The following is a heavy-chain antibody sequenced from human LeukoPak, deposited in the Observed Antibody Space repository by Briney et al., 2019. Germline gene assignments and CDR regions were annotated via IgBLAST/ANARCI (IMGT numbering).Heavy chain of an antibody. CDR3: ARDFYYDNSGYYPGDY. Sequence: ASVKVSCKASGGTFSSLTINWVRQAPGQGLEWMGIINPSGGSTSYAQKFQGRVTMTRGMSTSTVYMELSSLRSEDTAVYYCARDFYYDNSGYYPGDYWGQGTLVTVSS. J-gene: IGHJ4*02. D-gene: IGHD3-22*01. V-gene: IGHV1-46*01. CDR1: GGTFSSLT. CDR2: INPSGGST.